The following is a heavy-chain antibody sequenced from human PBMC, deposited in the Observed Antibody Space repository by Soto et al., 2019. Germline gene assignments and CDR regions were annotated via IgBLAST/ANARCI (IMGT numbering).Heavy chain of an antibody. CDR2: IKQDGSEK. CDR3: ARPIAVAGMVFDY. J-gene: IGHJ4*02. Sequence: SGGSLRLSCAASGFTFSSYWMSWVRQAPGKGLEWVANIKQDGSEKYYVDSVKGRFTISRDNAKNSLYLQMNSLRAEDTAVYYCARPIAVAGMVFDYWGQGTLVTVSS. D-gene: IGHD6-19*01. V-gene: IGHV3-7*01. CDR1: GFTFSSYW.